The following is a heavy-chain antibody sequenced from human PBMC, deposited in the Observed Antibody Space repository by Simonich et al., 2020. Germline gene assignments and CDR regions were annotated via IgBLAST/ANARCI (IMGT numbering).Heavy chain of an antibody. CDR2: NGPAGET. V-gene: IGHV3-13*01. J-gene: IGHJ5*02. Sequence: EVQLVESGGGLVQPGGSLRLSCAASGFTFSSYDMHWVRQATGKGLGGCSANGPAGETYYPGSGKGRFTISRENAKNSLYLQMNSLRAGDTAVYYCARGGYSGSYNWFDPWGQGTLVTVSS. CDR1: GFTFSSYD. D-gene: IGHD1-26*01. CDR3: ARGGYSGSYNWFDP.